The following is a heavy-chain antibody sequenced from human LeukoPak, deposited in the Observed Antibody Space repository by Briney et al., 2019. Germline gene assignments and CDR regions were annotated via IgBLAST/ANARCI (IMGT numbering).Heavy chain of an antibody. D-gene: IGHD6-19*01. V-gene: IGHV1-8*01. J-gene: IGHJ4*02. Sequence: ASVKVSCKASGYTFTSYDVNWVRQATGQGLEWMGWMNPNSGNTGYAQKFQGRVTLTRNTSISTAYMELSSLRSEDTAVYYCARDFTRSASRSSGWYPDWGQGTLVTVSS. CDR1: GYTFTSYD. CDR3: ARDFTRSASRSSGWYPD. CDR2: MNPNSGNT.